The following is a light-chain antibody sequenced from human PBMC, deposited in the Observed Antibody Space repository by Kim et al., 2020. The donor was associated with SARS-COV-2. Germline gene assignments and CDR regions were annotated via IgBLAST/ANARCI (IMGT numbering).Light chain of an antibody. V-gene: IGKV1-39*01. Sequence: DSGGERVSSTWRASQNSGTAVNWYHQIADRDPGVVIYTASSLRRGVPSRFSGSGSGTEFDLTISSLQPEDFGTYYCQQVYTIPITLGQGTRLEIK. CDR3: QQVYTIPIT. CDR2: TAS. CDR1: QNSGTA. J-gene: IGKJ5*01.